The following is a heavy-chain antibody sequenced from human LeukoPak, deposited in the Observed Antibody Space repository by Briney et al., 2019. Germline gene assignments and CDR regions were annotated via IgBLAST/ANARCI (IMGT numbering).Heavy chain of an antibody. CDR3: ARGAGYKYPYYFDY. CDR1: GFTFSSYG. V-gene: IGHV3-33*01. CDR2: IWYDGSNK. Sequence: PGRSLRLSCAASGFTFSSYGMHWVRQAPGKGLEWVAVIWYDGSNKYYADSVKGRFTISRDNSKNTLYLQMNSLRAEDTAVYYCARGAGYKYPYYFDYWGQGTLVTVSS. D-gene: IGHD5-24*01. J-gene: IGHJ4*02.